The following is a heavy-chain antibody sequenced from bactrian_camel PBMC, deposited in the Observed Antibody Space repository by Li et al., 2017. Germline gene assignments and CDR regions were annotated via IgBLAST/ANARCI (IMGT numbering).Heavy chain of an antibody. CDR3: TREDPGAGRAD. J-gene: IGHJ4*01. D-gene: IGHD6*01. V-gene: IGHV3S28*01. CDR2: SGGGT. CDR1: GFTFSNYA. Sequence: SGGGLVQPGGSLRVSCAASGFTFSNYAMSWVRQAPGKGLEWVSASGGGTLYADSVKGRFTVSRDNAKNTLYLQLNSLKTEDTAMYYCTREDPGAGRADWGQGTQVTVS.